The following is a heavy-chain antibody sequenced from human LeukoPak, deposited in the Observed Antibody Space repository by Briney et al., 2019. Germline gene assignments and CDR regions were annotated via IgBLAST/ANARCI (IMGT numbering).Heavy chain of an antibody. CDR2: IYYSGST. J-gene: IGHJ4*02. CDR3: VRDRSGAFDY. Sequence: PSETLSLTCTVSGGSISSSSYYWGWIRQPPGKGLEWIGSIYYSGSTYYNPSLKSRVTISVDTSKNQFSLKLSSVTAADTAVYYCVRDRSGAFDYWGQGTLVTVSS. CDR1: GGSISSSSYY. V-gene: IGHV4-39*07. D-gene: IGHD1-26*01.